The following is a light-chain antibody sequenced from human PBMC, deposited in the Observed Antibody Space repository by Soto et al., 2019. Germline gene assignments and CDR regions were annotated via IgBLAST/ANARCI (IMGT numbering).Light chain of an antibody. CDR2: DAS. J-gene: IGKJ5*01. V-gene: IGKV3-11*01. Sequence: EVVLAQSPGTLSLSRGERATLSCRASERIYSAHLGWYQQKPGQPPRLLIYDASNRATGIPARFSGSGSGTDFSLTISSLEPEDFAVYYCQQYNNWPPINFGQGTRLAIK. CDR3: QQYNNWPPIN. CDR1: ERIYSAH.